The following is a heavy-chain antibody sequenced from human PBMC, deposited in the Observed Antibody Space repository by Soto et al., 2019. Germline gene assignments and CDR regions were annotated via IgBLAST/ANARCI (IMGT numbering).Heavy chain of an antibody. CDR3: ARGAIFDY. J-gene: IGHJ4*02. D-gene: IGHD3-3*02. CDR2: INRSGST. CDR1: GGSFSGYY. Sequence: QVHLQQWGAGLLRPSETLSLTCAVYGGSFSGYYWSWIRQPPGKGLEWVGEINRSGSTDYNPSLXSXLSXSLDTSNNQFSLRLISGTAADTAVYYCARGAIFDYWGQGTLITVSS. V-gene: IGHV4-34*01.